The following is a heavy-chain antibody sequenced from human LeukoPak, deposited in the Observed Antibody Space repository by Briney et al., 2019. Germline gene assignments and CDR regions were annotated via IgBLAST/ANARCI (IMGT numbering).Heavy chain of an antibody. D-gene: IGHD2-15*01. J-gene: IGHJ4*02. V-gene: IGHV4-34*01. CDR3: ARGGYCCSGGSCSNYFDY. CDR1: GGSFSGYY. Sequence: SSETLSLTCAVYGGSFSGYYWSWIRHPPGKGLECIGEINHSGSTNYNPYLKSRVTISVDTYKHQFSMKLSTVTAADTAVYCCARGGYCCSGGSCSNYFDYWGQGTLVTVSS. CDR2: INHSGST.